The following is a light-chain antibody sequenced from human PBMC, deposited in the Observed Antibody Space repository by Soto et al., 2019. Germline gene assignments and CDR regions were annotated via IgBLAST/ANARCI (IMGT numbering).Light chain of an antibody. V-gene: IGKV1-5*03. CDR1: QTISSW. CDR2: RAS. J-gene: IGKJ1*01. Sequence: MTQSPSTLSGSVGDRVTITCRASQTISSWLAWYQQKPGKAPKLLIYRASTLKSGVPSRFSGSGSGTEFTLTISSLQPDDFATYYCQQYNTYSRTFGQGTTVDIK. CDR3: QQYNTYSRT.